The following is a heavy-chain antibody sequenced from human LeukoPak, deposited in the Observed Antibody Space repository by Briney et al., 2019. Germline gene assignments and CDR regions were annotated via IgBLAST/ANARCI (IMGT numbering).Heavy chain of an antibody. CDR2: ISYDGSNK. CDR3: ARGGKYSGSNYFDY. Sequence: GALLRSYAAAGFAFSSYAMHWVRRAPGKGREGGAGISYDGSNKYYTDSVKGRFTISRDNSKNTLYLQMNSLRAEDTAVYYCARGGKYSGSNYFDYWGQGTLVTVSS. CDR1: GFAFSSYA. V-gene: IGHV3-30-3*01. J-gene: IGHJ4*02. D-gene: IGHD1-26*01.